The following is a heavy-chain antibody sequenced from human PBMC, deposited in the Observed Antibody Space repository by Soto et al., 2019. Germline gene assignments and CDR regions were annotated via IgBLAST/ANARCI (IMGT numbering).Heavy chain of an antibody. D-gene: IGHD3-22*01. CDR3: ARVNYYDSSRRRIYYFDY. CDR1: GGTISSGGYS. J-gene: IGHJ4*02. V-gene: IGHV4-30-2*01. Sequence: PSETLSLTCAASGGTISSGGYSWSWIRHPPGKRLEWIVYIYHSGSTYYNPSLKSRVTISVDRSKNQLSLKLGSVTAADTAVYYCARVNYYDSSRRRIYYFDYWGQGTLVTVSS. CDR2: IYHSGST.